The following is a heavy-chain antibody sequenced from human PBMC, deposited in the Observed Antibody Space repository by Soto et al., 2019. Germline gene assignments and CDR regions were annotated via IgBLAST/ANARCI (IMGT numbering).Heavy chain of an antibody. Sequence: ASVKVSCKASGYTFTSYAMHWVRQAPGQRLEWMGWINAGNGNTKYSQKFQGRATITRDTSASTAYMELRSLRSDDTAVYYCAREALFVSSGYYYGYVDWCQGTRVTVVS. CDR3: AREALFVSSGYYYGYVD. J-gene: IGHJ4*02. D-gene: IGHD3-22*01. V-gene: IGHV1-3*01. CDR2: INAGNGNT. CDR1: GYTFTSYA.